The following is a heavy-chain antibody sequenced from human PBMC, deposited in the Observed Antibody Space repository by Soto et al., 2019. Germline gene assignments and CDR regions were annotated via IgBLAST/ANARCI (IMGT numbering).Heavy chain of an antibody. Sequence: VQLVQSGAEEKKPGASVKVSCKASGYTFSSYAMHWVRQAPGQRLEWMGWINAGNGNKKYSQKFQGRVTITRDTSASTAYMELSSLRSEDTAVYYCARHGSGWDYWGQGTLVTVSS. J-gene: IGHJ4*02. CDR2: INAGNGNK. CDR1: GYTFSSYA. D-gene: IGHD6-19*01. CDR3: ARHGSGWDY. V-gene: IGHV1-3*05.